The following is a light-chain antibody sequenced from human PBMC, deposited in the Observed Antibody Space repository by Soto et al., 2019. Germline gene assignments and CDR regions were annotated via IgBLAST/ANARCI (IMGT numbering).Light chain of an antibody. CDR3: SSYAGSDNPYV. V-gene: IGLV2-8*01. CDR1: SGDVGGYDY. J-gene: IGLJ1*01. CDR2: AVT. Sequence: QSALTQPPSASGSPGQSVTISCTGTSGDVGGYDYVSWYQQHPGKAPKLMIYAVTKRPLGVPDRFSGSKSGNTASPTVSGLQAEDEADYYCSSYAGSDNPYVFGTGTKVTVL.